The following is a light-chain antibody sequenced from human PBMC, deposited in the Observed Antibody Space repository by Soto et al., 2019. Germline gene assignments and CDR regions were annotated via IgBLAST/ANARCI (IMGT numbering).Light chain of an antibody. J-gene: IGLJ3*02. V-gene: IGLV3-21*04. CDR2: YDS. Sequence: SYELTQPPSVSVAPEKTATITCGGDNIGINAVHWYQQKPGQAPLLVVYYDSDRPSGIPERFSGSTSANTATLTISRVEAVDEADYYCQLWNSSSDQGVFGGGTKLTVL. CDR1: NIGINA. CDR3: QLWNSSSDQGV.